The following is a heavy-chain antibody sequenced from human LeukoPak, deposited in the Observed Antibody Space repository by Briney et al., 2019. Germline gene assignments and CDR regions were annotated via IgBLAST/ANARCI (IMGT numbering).Heavy chain of an antibody. D-gene: IGHD3-16*01. V-gene: IGHV3-15*01. CDR3: TATLGY. J-gene: IGHJ4*02. CDR2: IKRKSDGGAT. Sequence: PGGSLRLSCAASGFTFSNACMTWIRQAPGKGLELVGRIKRKSDGGATDYAVPVKGRFTISRDDSKNTLYLQMNSLKTDDTAVYFCTATLGYWGQGTLVTVSS. CDR1: GFTFSNAC.